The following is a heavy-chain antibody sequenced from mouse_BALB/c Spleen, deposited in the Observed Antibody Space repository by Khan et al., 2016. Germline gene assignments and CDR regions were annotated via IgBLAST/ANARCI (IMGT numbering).Heavy chain of an antibody. J-gene: IGHJ4*01. V-gene: IGHV3-2*02. CDR1: GYSISSDYA. CDR2: ISYSGST. CDR3: ARCAISYTWDY. Sequence: EVQLQESGPGLVKPSQSLSLTCTVTGYSISSDYAWNWIRQFPGNKLEWMGYISYSGSTRYNPSLKSRISITRDTSKNQFFLQLTSVTTEDTATYYCARCAISYTWDYWGQGTSVTVSS. D-gene: IGHD2-12*01.